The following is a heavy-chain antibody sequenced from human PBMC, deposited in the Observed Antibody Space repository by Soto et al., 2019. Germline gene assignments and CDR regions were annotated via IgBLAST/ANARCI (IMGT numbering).Heavy chain of an antibody. V-gene: IGHV3-23*01. CDR1: GFTFSSYA. CDR2: ISCSGGST. CDR3: AKGRAGYLGY. J-gene: IGHJ4*02. Sequence: GGSLRLSCEASGFTFSSYAMSWFRQAPGKGLEWVSAISCSGGSTYYADSVKGRFTISRDNSKNTLYLQMNSLRAEDTAVYYCAKGRAGYLGYWGQATLVTVS.